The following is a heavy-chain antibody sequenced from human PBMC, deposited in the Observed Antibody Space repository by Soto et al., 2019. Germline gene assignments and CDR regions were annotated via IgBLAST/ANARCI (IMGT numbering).Heavy chain of an antibody. CDR2: IYYSGSS. V-gene: IGHV4-30-4*01. J-gene: IGHJ4*02. CDR3: ARVSDILTSRGFDS. D-gene: IGHD3-9*01. Sequence: SETLSLTCTFSCGSISSGDYYWSWIRQPPGKGLEWIGYIYYSGSSYYNPSLKSRVTISLDTSKNQFSLKLTSVTAADTAVYYCARVSDILTSRGFDSWGQGTLVTVSS. CDR1: CGSISSGDYY.